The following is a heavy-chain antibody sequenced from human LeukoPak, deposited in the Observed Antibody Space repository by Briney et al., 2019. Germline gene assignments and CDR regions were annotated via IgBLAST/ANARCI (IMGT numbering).Heavy chain of an antibody. CDR1: GFTFSSYW. CDR2: ITSDGSST. J-gene: IGHJ4*02. Sequence: GGSLRLSCAASGFTFSSYWMHWVRQTPGKGLVWVSRITSDGSSTSYADSVKGRFTISRDNAKNTLYLQMNSLRAEDTAVYYCARNGYNGAFDYWGQGTLVTVSS. V-gene: IGHV3-74*01. CDR3: ARNGYNGAFDY. D-gene: IGHD5-24*01.